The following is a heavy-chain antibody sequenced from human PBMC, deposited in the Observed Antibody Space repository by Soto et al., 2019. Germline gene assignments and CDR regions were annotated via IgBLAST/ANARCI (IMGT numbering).Heavy chain of an antibody. CDR3: ERDHHSWYRGGWFDP. D-gene: IGHD6-13*01. V-gene: IGHV3-11*01. CDR2: ISSSGSTI. J-gene: IGHJ5*02. CDR1: GFTFSDYY. Sequence: GGSLRLSCAASGFTFSDYYMSWIRQAPGKGLGGVSYISSSGSTIYYADSVKGRFTIYRDNAKNSLYLQMNSLRAEETAVYYCERDHHSWYRGGWFDPWGQGTLVTVSS.